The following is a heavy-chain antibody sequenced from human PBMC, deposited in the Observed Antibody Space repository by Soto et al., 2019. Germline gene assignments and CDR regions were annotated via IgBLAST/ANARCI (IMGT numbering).Heavy chain of an antibody. Sequence: PGGSLRLSCAASGFICSSYDMSWVRQAPGKGLEWVSTILVDGRTFYVDSVKGRVTISIDTSQNTVYLQMNSLTAGDTALYYCAKATATGGGAFDICGQGTMVTVSS. J-gene: IGHJ3*02. D-gene: IGHD2-8*02. CDR1: GFICSSYD. CDR3: AKATATGGGAFDI. V-gene: IGHV3-23*01. CDR2: ILVDGRT.